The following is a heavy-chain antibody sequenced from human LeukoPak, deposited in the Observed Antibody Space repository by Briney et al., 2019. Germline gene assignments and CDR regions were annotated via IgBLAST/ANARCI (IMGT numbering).Heavy chain of an antibody. J-gene: IGHJ3*02. Sequence: GGSLRLSCAASGFTVSSNYMSWVRQAPGKGLEWVSVIYSGGSTYYADSVKSRFTISRDNYNNSLYLQVNSLRAEDTAVYYCVRDPELGLYAFDIWGQRTMVTVSS. CDR2: IYSGGST. V-gene: IGHV3-66*02. D-gene: IGHD1-26*01. CDR3: VRDPELGLYAFDI. CDR1: GFTVSSNY.